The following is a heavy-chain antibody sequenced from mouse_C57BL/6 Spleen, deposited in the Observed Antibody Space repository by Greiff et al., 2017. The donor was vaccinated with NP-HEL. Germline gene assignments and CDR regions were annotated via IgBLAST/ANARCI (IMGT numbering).Heavy chain of an antibody. V-gene: IGHV1-39*01. Sequence: VHVKQSGPELVKPGASVKISCKASGYSFTDYNMNWVKQSNGKSLEWIGVINPNYGTTSYNQKFKGKATLTVDQSSSTAYMQLNSLTSEDSAVYYCAREELMVTTRCYFDVWGTGTTVTVSS. CDR2: INPNYGTT. CDR1: GYSFTDYN. J-gene: IGHJ1*03. CDR3: AREELMVTTRCYFDV. D-gene: IGHD2-2*01.